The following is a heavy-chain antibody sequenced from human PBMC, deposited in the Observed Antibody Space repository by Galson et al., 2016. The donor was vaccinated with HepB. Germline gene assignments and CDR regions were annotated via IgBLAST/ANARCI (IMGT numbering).Heavy chain of an antibody. D-gene: IGHD3/OR15-3a*01. J-gene: IGHJ4*02. Sequence: SLRLSCAASGFRFSDFAMHWVRQAPGKGLQWVAVISNDGIHKDYADSVKGRFTISRDNSRNTLYMQMDSLRVEDTAIYYCARDPYDFWVGYYDYWGQGTLVTVSS. V-gene: IGHV3-30*04. CDR3: ARDPYDFWVGYYDY. CDR1: GFRFSDFA. CDR2: ISNDGIHK.